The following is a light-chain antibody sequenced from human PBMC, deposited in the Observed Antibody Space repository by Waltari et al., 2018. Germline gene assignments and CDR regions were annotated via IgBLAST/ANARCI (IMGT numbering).Light chain of an antibody. CDR1: SSNIGSNY. CDR3: AAWDDSLSGTWV. CDR2: RNN. Sequence: QSVLTQPPSASGTPGQRVTISCSGSSSNIGSNYVYWYQQLPGTAPKLLIYRNNRRPSGVPDRFSGSKSGTSASLAISGLRSEDVADYYCAAWDDSLSGTWVFGGGTKLTVL. J-gene: IGLJ3*02. V-gene: IGLV1-47*01.